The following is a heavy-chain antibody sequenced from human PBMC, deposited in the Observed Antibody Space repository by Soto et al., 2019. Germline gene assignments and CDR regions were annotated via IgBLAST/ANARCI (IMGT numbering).Heavy chain of an antibody. J-gene: IGHJ6*03. CDR2: INYSGST. CDR1: GCSISSGGYY. Sequence: SETLSLTCTVSGCSISSGGYYWSWIRQHPGKGLEWIGEINYSGSTNYNPSLKSRVTISVDTSKNQFSLKLSSVTAADTAVYYCARGGIVATQYYMDVWGKGTTVTVSS. V-gene: IGHV4-39*07. D-gene: IGHD5-12*01. CDR3: ARGGIVATQYYMDV.